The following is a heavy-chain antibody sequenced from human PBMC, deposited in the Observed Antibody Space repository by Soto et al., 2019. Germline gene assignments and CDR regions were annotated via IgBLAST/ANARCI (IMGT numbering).Heavy chain of an antibody. CDR2: ISAYNGST. CDR3: ARVIAVAGPSDYWFVP. J-gene: IGHJ5*02. D-gene: IGHD6-19*01. V-gene: IGHV1-18*01. Sequence: ASVKVSCKASGYTFTIYGISWVRQAPGQGLEWMGWISAYNGSTNYAQKLQGRVTMTTDTSTSTAYMELRSLRSDDTAVYYCARVIAVAGPSDYWFVPWCQGTRVTVAS. CDR1: GYTFTIYG.